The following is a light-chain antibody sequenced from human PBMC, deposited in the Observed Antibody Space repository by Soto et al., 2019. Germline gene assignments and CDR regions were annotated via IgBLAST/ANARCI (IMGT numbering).Light chain of an antibody. CDR2: GAS. J-gene: IGKJ5*01. V-gene: IGKV3-15*01. CDR1: HSVNSH. CDR3: QQYKNWPL. Sequence: EIVMTQSPATLSVSPWERVTLSCRTSHSVNSHVAWYQQKPGQAPRLLLYGASTRATGIPVRFSGSGFGTEFTLTISSLQSEDFAVYYCQQYKNWPLFGQGTQLEIK.